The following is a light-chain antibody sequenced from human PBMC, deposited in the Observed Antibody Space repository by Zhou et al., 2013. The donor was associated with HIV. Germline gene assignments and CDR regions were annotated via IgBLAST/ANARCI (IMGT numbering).Light chain of an antibody. CDR1: QNINSN. V-gene: IGKV3-15*01. J-gene: IGKJ5*01. CDR3: QQYNNWPSIT. CDR2: DAS. Sequence: VMTQSPATLSVSPGERATLSCRASQNINSNLAWYQQKPGQAPRFLIYDASTRATGIPARFSGSGSGTEFTLTISSLQSEDFAVYYCQQYNNWPSITFGQGTRLEIK.